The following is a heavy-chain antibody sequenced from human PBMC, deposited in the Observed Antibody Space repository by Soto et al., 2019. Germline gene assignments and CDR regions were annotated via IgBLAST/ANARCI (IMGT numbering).Heavy chain of an antibody. V-gene: IGHV1-3*01. D-gene: IGHD3-22*01. CDR1: GYTFTSYA. Sequence: ASVKVSCKASGYTFTSYAMHWVRQAPGQRLEWMGWINAGNGNTKYSQKFQGRVTITRDTSASTAYMELSSLRSEDTAVYYCARVRIWYDSSGPPDWWGQGTLVTVSS. CDR2: INAGNGNT. CDR3: ARVRIWYDSSGPPDW. J-gene: IGHJ4*02.